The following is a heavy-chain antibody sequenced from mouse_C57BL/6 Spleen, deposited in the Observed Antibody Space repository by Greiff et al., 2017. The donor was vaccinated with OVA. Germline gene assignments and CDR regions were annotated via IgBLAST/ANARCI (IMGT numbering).Heavy chain of an antibody. D-gene: IGHD1-2*01. V-gene: IGHV1-59*01. CDR2: IDPSDSYT. CDR3: ARLITTEGYFDV. CDR1: GYTFTSYW. J-gene: IGHJ1*03. Sequence: QVQLQQPGAELVRPGPSVKLSCKASGYTFTSYWMHWVKQRPGQGLEWIGVIDPSDSYTNYNQKFKGKATLTVDTSSSTAYMQLSSLTSEDSAVYYCARLITTEGYFDVWGTGTTVTVSS.